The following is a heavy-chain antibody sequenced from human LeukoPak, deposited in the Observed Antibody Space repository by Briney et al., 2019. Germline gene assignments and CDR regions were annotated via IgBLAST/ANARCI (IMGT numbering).Heavy chain of an antibody. Sequence: SVKVSCKASGGTFSSYTISWVRQAPGQGLEWMGRIIPIFGTANYAQKFQGRVTITTDESTSTAYMELSSLRSEDTAVYYCASLRTGTNNWFDPWGQGTLVTVSS. CDR3: ASLRTGTNNWFDP. CDR1: GGTFSSYT. J-gene: IGHJ5*02. D-gene: IGHD1-1*01. CDR2: IIPIFGTA. V-gene: IGHV1-69*05.